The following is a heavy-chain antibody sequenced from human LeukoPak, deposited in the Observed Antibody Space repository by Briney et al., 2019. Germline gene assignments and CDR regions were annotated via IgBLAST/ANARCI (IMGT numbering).Heavy chain of an antibody. CDR1: GFTFSSYA. Sequence: GGSLRLSCAASGFTFSSYAMSWVRQAPGKGLEWVSAISGSGGSTYYADSVKGRFTISRDNSKNTLYLQMNSLRAEDTAVYYCAKLWHRYSSGCPFDYWGQGTLVTVSS. CDR3: AKLWHRYSSGCPFDY. D-gene: IGHD6-19*01. CDR2: ISGSGGST. J-gene: IGHJ4*02. V-gene: IGHV3-23*01.